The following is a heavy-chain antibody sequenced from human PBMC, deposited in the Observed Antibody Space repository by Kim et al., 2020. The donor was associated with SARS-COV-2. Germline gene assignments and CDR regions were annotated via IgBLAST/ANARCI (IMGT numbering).Heavy chain of an antibody. D-gene: IGHD3-9*01. CDR3: ARSSYYDTLTGVFDY. Sequence: ASVKVSCKAFGYTFTGNYMHWVRQAPGQGLEWMGWINPNSGDTKYAQKFQGWVTMTRDTSINTAYMELSRLRSDDTAVYYCARSSYYDTLTGVFDYWGQG. CDR1: GYTFTGNY. CDR2: INPNSGDT. J-gene: IGHJ4*02. V-gene: IGHV1-2*04.